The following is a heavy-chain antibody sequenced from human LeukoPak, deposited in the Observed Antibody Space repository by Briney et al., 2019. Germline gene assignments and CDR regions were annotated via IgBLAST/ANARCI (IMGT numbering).Heavy chain of an antibody. CDR2: INPNSGGT. CDR3: ARDRVSNYYDSSGYFGLDY. Sequence: ASVKVSCKASGYTFTGYYMHWVRQAPGQGLEWMGWINPNSGGTNYAQKFQGRVTMTRDTSISTAYMELSRLRSDDTAVYYCARDRVSNYYDSSGYFGLDYWGQGTLVTVSS. CDR1: GYTFTGYY. J-gene: IGHJ4*02. D-gene: IGHD3-22*01. V-gene: IGHV1-2*02.